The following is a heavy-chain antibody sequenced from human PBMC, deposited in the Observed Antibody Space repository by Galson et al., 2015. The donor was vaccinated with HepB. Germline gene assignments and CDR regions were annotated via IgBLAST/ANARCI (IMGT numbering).Heavy chain of an antibody. D-gene: IGHD3-9*01. V-gene: IGHV3-23*01. CDR2: ISGSGGT. CDR3: AKHPDYDIVTAYYMDV. Sequence: SLRLSCAASGFTFSSYAMSWVRQAPGKGLEWVSAISGSGGTNYADSGKGRFTISRDKSKNTLYLQMNRLRAEDTAVYYCAKHPDYDIVTAYYMDVRGKGTTVTVSS. CDR1: GFTFSSYA. J-gene: IGHJ6*03.